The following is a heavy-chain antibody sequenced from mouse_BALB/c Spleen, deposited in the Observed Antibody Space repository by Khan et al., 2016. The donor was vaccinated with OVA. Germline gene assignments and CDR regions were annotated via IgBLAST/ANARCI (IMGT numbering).Heavy chain of an antibody. V-gene: IGHV1-63*02. CDR3: TKWATWYFDV. CDR1: GYTFTNYW. J-gene: IGHJ1*03. CDR2: IYPGIFYI. Sequence: QIQLVQSGLELVRPGSSVKISCKASGYTFTNYWLGWVKQRPGHGLEWIGDIYPGIFYINYNEKFKGKATLTEDTSSSTAYLQLTSLTSEDSAVYFCTKWATWYFDVWGTGTTVTVSS.